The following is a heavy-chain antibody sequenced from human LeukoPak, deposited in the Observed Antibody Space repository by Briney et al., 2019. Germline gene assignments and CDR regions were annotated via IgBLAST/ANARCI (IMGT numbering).Heavy chain of an antibody. CDR3: ARDSSGGGGMDV. V-gene: IGHV3-33*01. CDR2: IWYDGSNK. D-gene: IGHD6-19*01. J-gene: IGHJ6*02. Sequence: GGSLRLSCAAPGIPFSSFGMHWLRQAPGKGLEWVAFIWYDGSNKYYADSVKGRFTISRDNSKNTLYLQMNSLRAEDTAVYHCARDSSGGGGMDVWGQGTTVTVSS. CDR1: GIPFSSFG.